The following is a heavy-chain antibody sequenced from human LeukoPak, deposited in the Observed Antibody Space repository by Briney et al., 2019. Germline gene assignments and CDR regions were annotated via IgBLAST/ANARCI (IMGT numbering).Heavy chain of an antibody. Sequence: GGSLRLSCAASGFTFSTYWMTWVRQAPGKGLEWVSAISGSGGSTYYADSVKGRFTISRDNSKNTLYLQMNSLRAEDTAVYYCAKDPGDVEMATKTDYWGQGTLVTVSS. CDR1: GFTFSTYW. J-gene: IGHJ4*02. V-gene: IGHV3-23*01. CDR2: ISGSGGST. CDR3: AKDPGDVEMATKTDY. D-gene: IGHD5-24*01.